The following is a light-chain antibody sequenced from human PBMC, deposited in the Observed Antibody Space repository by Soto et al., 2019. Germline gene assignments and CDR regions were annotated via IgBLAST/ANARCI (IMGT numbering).Light chain of an antibody. CDR3: QSYDSSLSGSWV. Sequence: QSVLTQPPSVSGAPGQRVTISCTGRSSNIGAGYDVHWYQQLPGTAPKLLIYGNSNRPSGVPDRFSGSKSGTSASLAITGLQAEDEADYYCQSYDSSLSGSWVFGGGTKVTVL. J-gene: IGLJ3*02. CDR1: SSNIGAGYD. V-gene: IGLV1-40*01. CDR2: GNS.